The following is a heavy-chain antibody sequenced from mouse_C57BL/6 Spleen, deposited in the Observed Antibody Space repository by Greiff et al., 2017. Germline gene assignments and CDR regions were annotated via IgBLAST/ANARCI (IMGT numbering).Heavy chain of an antibody. V-gene: IGHV5-17*01. CDR1: GFTFSDYG. CDR2: ISSGSSTI. Sequence: EVKLVESGGGLVKPGGSLKLSCAASGFTFSDYGMHWVRQAPGEGLEWVAYISSGSSTIYYADTVKGRFTISRDNAKNTLFLQMTRLRSEDAALYYGAGRGYDAWFAYWGQGTLVTVSA. J-gene: IGHJ3*01. CDR3: AGRGYDAWFAY. D-gene: IGHD2-2*01.